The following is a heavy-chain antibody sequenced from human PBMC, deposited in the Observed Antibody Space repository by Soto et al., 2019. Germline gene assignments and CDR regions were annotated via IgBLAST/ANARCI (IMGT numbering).Heavy chain of an antibody. CDR3: ARHGAAIWRGY. CDR1: GYTLSGHW. CDR2: IDPSDSYI. Sequence: PXASVKISCTTSGYTLSGHWISWVRQVPGRGLQWMGNIDPSDSYINYNPAFRGHVTFSVDKSSSTAYLHWSSLGPSDTAIYYCARHGAAIWRGYWGQGPLVIVSS. D-gene: IGHD3-3*01. V-gene: IGHV5-10-1*01. J-gene: IGHJ4*02.